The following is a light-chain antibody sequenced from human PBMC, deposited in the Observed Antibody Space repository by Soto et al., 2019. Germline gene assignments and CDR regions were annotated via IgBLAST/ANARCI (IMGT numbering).Light chain of an antibody. V-gene: IGKV3-20*01. CDR1: QSFSSSY. J-gene: IGKJ5*01. CDR3: QQYGSSPPIT. Sequence: EILLTQSPGTLSLSPLSKATLSCSASQSFSSSYLAWYQQKPGQAPRLLIYGASSRATGIPDRFSGSGSGTDFTLTISRLEPEDFPVYYCQQYGSSPPITFGQGTRLEIK. CDR2: GAS.